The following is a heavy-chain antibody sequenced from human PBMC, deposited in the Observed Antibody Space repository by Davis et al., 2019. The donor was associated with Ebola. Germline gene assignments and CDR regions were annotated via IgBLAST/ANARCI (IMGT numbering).Heavy chain of an antibody. CDR1: GFTFSSYA. V-gene: IGHV3-23*01. CDR3: ARDGHGSSWIHFDY. Sequence: PGGSLRLSCAASGFTFSSYAMSWVRQAPGKGLEWVSAISGSGGTTYYADSVKGRFTISRDNAKNTVYLQMNSLRAEDTAVYYCARDGHGSSWIHFDYWGQGTLVTVSS. CDR2: ISGSGGTT. J-gene: IGHJ4*02. D-gene: IGHD6-13*01.